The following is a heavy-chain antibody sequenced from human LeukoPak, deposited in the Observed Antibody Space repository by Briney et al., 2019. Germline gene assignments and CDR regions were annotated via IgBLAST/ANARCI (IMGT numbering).Heavy chain of an antibody. CDR2: ISSSGSDM. D-gene: IGHD5-12*01. V-gene: IGHV3-21*01. Sequence: GGSLRLSCAASGFTFSSFTMNWVRQAPGKGLEWVSSISSSGSDMYYAESVKGRFTISRYNAKNPLCLQMNSLRAEDTAVYYCASSRVATSDSWGQGTLVTVSS. J-gene: IGHJ4*02. CDR3: ASSRVATSDS. CDR1: GFTFSSFT.